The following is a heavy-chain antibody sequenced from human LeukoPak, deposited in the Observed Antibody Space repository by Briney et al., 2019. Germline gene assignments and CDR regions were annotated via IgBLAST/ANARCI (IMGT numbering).Heavy chain of an antibody. V-gene: IGHV1-8*01. Sequence: SAKVSCKASGYTFTSYDIKWVRQATGQGLEWMGWMNPNSGNTGYAQKFQGRVIMTRNTSISTAYMELSSLRSEDTAVYYCARGLGPTTAYYWGQGTLVTVSS. CDR1: GYTFTSYD. CDR3: ARGLGPTTAYY. CDR2: MNPNSGNT. J-gene: IGHJ4*02. D-gene: IGHD4-17*01.